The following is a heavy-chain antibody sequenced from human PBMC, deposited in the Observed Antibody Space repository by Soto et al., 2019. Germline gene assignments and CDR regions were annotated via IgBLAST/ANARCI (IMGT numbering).Heavy chain of an antibody. Sequence: SLRLSCAASGFTFSSYAMHWVRQAPGKGLEWVAVISYDGSNKYYADSVKGRFTISRDNSKNTLYLQMNSLRAEDTAVYYCARGSYYDSSGYGMDVWGQGTTVTVSS. CDR1: GFTFSSYA. J-gene: IGHJ6*02. V-gene: IGHV3-30-3*01. CDR2: ISYDGSNK. CDR3: ARGSYYDSSGYGMDV. D-gene: IGHD3-22*01.